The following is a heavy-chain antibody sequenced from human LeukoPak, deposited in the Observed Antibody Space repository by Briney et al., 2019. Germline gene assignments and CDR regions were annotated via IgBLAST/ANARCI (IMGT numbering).Heavy chain of an antibody. V-gene: IGHV3-33*01. D-gene: IGHD3-10*01. J-gene: IGHJ4*02. Sequence: GGSLRLSCAAPGFTFSSYGMHWVRQAPGKGLEWVADIWYDGSQKYYADSVKGRFTISRDNSKHTLHLQMNSLRAEDTAVYYCARGLLLWFGELSGDSDYWGQGTLVTVSS. CDR1: GFTFSSYG. CDR3: ARGLLLWFGELSGDSDY. CDR2: IWYDGSQK.